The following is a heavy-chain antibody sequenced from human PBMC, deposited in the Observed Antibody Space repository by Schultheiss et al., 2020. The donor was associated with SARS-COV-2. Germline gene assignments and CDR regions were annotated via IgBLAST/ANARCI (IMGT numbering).Heavy chain of an antibody. CDR2: ISYDGSNK. Sequence: GGSLRLSCAASGFTFSSYAMHWVRQAPGKGLEWVAVISYDGSNKYYADSVKGRFTISRDNSKNTLYLQMNSLRAEDTAVYYCARATAGSRMGYYYYGMDVWGQGTTVTVSS. V-gene: IGHV3-30-3*01. D-gene: IGHD1-1*01. CDR3: ARATAGSRMGYYYYGMDV. CDR1: GFTFSSYA. J-gene: IGHJ6*02.